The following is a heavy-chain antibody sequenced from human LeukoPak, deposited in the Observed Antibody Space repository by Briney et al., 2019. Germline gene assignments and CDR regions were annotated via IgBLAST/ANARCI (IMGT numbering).Heavy chain of an antibody. V-gene: IGHV4-34*01. CDR1: GGSFSGYY. J-gene: IGHJ4*02. CDR2: INHSGGT. CDR3: ARAPYYHSSGQVDY. D-gene: IGHD3-22*01. Sequence: ASETLSLTCAVSGGSFSGYYWSWIRQPPGKGLEWIGEINHSGGTNYNPSLKSRVTISVDTSKNQFSLKLSSVTAADTAVYYCARAPYYHSSGQVDYWGQGTLVTVSS.